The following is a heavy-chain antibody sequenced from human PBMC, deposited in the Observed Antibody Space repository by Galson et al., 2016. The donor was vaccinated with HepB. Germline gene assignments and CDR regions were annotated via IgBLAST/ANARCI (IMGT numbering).Heavy chain of an antibody. V-gene: IGHV1-3*01. D-gene: IGHD2-2*01. CDR1: GYTFTGYV. CDR2: INPGNGNT. Sequence: SVKVSCKASGYTFTGYVLHWVRQAPGQKLEWMGWINPGNGNTQYSQNFHGRVAITRDTSATTTYMELTSLKSEDTALYYCARERGWCSSPKCYGGYFGMDVWGQGTTVTVSS. CDR3: ARERGWCSSPKCYGGYFGMDV. J-gene: IGHJ6*02.